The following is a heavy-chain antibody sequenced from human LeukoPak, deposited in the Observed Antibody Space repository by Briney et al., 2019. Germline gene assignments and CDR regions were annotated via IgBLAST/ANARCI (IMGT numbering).Heavy chain of an antibody. Sequence: ASVKVSCKASGGTFSSYAISWVRQAPGQGLEWMGRIIPILGIANYAQKFQGRVTITADKSTSTAYMELSSLRSEDTAVYYCARDRHSGYDSDYWGQGTLVTVSS. V-gene: IGHV1-69*04. CDR1: GGTFSSYA. CDR3: ARDRHSGYDSDY. D-gene: IGHD5-12*01. CDR2: IIPILGIA. J-gene: IGHJ4*02.